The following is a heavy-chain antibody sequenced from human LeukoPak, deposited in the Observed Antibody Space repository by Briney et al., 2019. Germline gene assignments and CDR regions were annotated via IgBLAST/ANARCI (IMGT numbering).Heavy chain of an antibody. CDR1: GYTLSEIS. Sequence: GASVKVSCKVSGYTLSEISMQWVRQAPGKGLEWMGGFDPEGGETIYAQKFQGRVTMTTDTSTSTAYMEMRSLRSDDTAVYYCARDRYGRDAFDIWGQGTMVTVSS. CDR3: ARDRYGRDAFDI. D-gene: IGHD4-17*01. CDR2: FDPEGGET. J-gene: IGHJ3*02. V-gene: IGHV1-24*01.